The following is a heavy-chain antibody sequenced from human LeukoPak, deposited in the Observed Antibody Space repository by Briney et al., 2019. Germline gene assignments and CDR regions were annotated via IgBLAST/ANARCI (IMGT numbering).Heavy chain of an antibody. CDR2: IYYSGST. D-gene: IGHD3-22*01. J-gene: IGHJ3*02. Sequence: SETLSLTCTVSGGSISTYYWSWIRQPPGKGLEWIGNIYYSGSTNYNPSLKSRVTISVDTSKNQFSLKPSSVTAADTAVYYCAGRDSSGYEDAFDIWGQGTMVTVSS. CDR1: GGSISTYY. V-gene: IGHV4-59*08. CDR3: AGRDSSGYEDAFDI.